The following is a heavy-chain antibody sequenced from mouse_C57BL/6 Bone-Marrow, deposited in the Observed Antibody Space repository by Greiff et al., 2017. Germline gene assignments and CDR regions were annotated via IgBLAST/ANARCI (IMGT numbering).Heavy chain of an antibody. V-gene: IGHV1-7*01. CDR3: ARSLLRLYYCDD. D-gene: IGHD1-1*01. J-gene: IGHJ2*01. CDR2: INPSSGYT. CDR1: GYTFTGYW. Sequence: VQLQQSGAELAKPGASVKLSCKASGYTFTGYWMHWVKQRPGQGLEWIGYINPSSGYTKYTQKFKDKATLTADTSSSTAYMQLSSLTYEDSAVYYCARSLLRLYYCDDWGQGTTLTVSS.